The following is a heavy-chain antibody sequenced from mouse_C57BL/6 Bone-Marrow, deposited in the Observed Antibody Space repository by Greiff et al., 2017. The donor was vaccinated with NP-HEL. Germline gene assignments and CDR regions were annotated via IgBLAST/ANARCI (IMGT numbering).Heavy chain of an antibody. CDR2: INPNNGGT. J-gene: IGHJ1*03. CDR1: GYTFTDYN. V-gene: IGHV1-22*01. Sequence: EVKLQQSGPELVKPGASVKMSCKASGYTFTDYNMHWVKQSHGKSLEWIGYINPNNGGTSYNQKFKGKATLTVNKSSSTAYMELRSLTSEDSAVYYCARAPLLKDWYFDVWGTGTTVTVSS. CDR3: ARAPLLKDWYFDV. D-gene: IGHD6-1*01.